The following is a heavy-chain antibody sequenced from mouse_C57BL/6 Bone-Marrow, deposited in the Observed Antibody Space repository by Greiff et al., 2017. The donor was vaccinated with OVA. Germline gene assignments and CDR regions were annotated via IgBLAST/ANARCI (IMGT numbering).Heavy chain of an antibody. V-gene: IGHV1-18*01. CDR1: EYTFTDYN. CDR2: INPNNGGT. D-gene: IGHD2-3*01. Sequence: VQLQQSGPELVKPGASVKIPCKASEYTFTDYNMDWVKQSHGKSLEWIGDINPNNGGTIYNQKFKGKATLTVDKSSSTAYMELRSLTSEDTAVYYCARSFYDGYYVSYAMDYWGQGTSVTVSS. CDR3: ARSFYDGYYVSYAMDY. J-gene: IGHJ4*01.